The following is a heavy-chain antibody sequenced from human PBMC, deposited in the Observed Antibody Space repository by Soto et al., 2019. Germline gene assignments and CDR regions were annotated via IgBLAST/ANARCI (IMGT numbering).Heavy chain of an antibody. Sequence: GESLKISCKGSGYSFTSYWFGWVRQMPGKGLEWMGIIYPGDSDTRYSPSFQGQVTISADKSISTAYLQWSSLKASDTAMYYCARHQITMVRGVILGGMDVWGQGTTVTVSS. CDR1: GYSFTSYW. D-gene: IGHD3-10*01. CDR3: ARHQITMVRGVILGGMDV. J-gene: IGHJ6*02. CDR2: IYPGDSDT. V-gene: IGHV5-51*01.